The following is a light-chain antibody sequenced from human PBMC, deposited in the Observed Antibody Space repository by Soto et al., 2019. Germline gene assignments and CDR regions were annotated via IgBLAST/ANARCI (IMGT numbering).Light chain of an antibody. J-gene: IGLJ2*01. CDR3: CSYAGSSSLV. V-gene: IGLV2-23*02. Sequence: QSVLTQPASVSGSPGQSITISCTGTSGDVGVYNLVSWYQQHPGKAPKLMIFEVSKRPSGVSDRFSGSKSGNTASLTISGLQAEDEADYYCCSYAGSSSLVFGGGTKVTVL. CDR2: EVS. CDR1: SGDVGVYNL.